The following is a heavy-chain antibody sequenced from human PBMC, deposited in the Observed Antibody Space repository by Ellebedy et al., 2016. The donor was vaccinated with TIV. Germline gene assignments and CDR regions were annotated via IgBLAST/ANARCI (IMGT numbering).Heavy chain of an antibody. Sequence: MPSETLSLTCTVSGGSISSYYWSWIRQPPGKGLEWIGEINHSGSTNYNPSLKSRVTISVDTSKNQFSLKLSSVTAADTAVYYCARASNLYSSGWDYWGQGTLVTVSS. J-gene: IGHJ4*02. CDR1: GGSISSYY. CDR3: ARASNLYSSGWDY. D-gene: IGHD6-19*01. CDR2: INHSGST. V-gene: IGHV4-34*01.